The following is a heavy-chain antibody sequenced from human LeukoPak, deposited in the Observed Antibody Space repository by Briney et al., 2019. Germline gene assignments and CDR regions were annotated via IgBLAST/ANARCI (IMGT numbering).Heavy chain of an antibody. V-gene: IGHV3-48*03. J-gene: IGHJ3*02. Sequence: PGGSLRLSCAASGFTFSSYEMNWVRQAPGKGLEWVSYISSSGSTIYYADSVKGRFTISRDNAKNSLYLQMNSLRAEDTAVYYCAILLWFGDYKGGLFVGSDAFDIWGQGTMVTVSS. CDR3: AILLWFGDYKGGLFVGSDAFDI. CDR1: GFTFSSYE. CDR2: ISSSGSTI. D-gene: IGHD3-10*01.